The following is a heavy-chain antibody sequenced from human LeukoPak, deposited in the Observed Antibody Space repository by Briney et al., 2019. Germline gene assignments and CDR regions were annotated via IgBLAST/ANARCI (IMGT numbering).Heavy chain of an antibody. Sequence: PGGSLRLSCAASGFTFSSYAMSWVRQAPGKGLEWVSAISGSGGSTYYADSVKGRFTISRDNSKNTLYLQMNSLRAEDTAVYYCASGAQYYYGSGSQIFDYWGQGTLVTVSS. CDR1: GFTFSSYA. D-gene: IGHD3-10*01. CDR3: ASGAQYYYGSGSQIFDY. V-gene: IGHV3-23*01. J-gene: IGHJ4*02. CDR2: ISGSGGST.